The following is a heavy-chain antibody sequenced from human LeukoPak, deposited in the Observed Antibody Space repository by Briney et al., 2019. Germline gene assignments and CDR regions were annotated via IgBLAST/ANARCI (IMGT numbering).Heavy chain of an antibody. Sequence: GGSLRLSCAASGFTFSNYWMTWVRQAPGKGLEWVANIKEDGSEKYYVDSVKGRFTISRDNAKNSLYLQMNSLRAEDTAVYYCASLSRFDYWGQGTLVTVSS. V-gene: IGHV3-7*01. J-gene: IGHJ4*02. CDR2: IKEDGSEK. CDR3: ASLSRFDY. CDR1: GFTFSNYW.